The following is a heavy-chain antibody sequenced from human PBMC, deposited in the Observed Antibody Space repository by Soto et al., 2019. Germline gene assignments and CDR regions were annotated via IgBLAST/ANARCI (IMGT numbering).Heavy chain of an antibody. Sequence: GGSLRLSCGASGFTVSSNYMSWVRQAPGKGLEWVSVIYSGGSTYYADSVKGRFTISRDNSKNTLYLQMNSLRAEDTAVYYCARAYGDYPFDYWGQGTLVTVSS. CDR1: GFTVSSNY. V-gene: IGHV3-66*01. D-gene: IGHD4-17*01. CDR2: IYSGGST. CDR3: ARAYGDYPFDY. J-gene: IGHJ4*02.